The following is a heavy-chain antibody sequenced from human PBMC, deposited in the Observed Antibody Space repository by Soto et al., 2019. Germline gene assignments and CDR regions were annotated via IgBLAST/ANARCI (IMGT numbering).Heavy chain of an antibody. D-gene: IGHD6-13*01. Sequence: SVKVSCKASGGSFSSYAISWVRQAPGQGLEWMGGIIPIVGTGNYAQNLQGRVTITADESTSTAYMELSSLRSEDTAMYYCARVLRAAGRPGMDVWGQGTTVTVSS. CDR3: ARVLRAAGRPGMDV. CDR2: IIPIVGTG. J-gene: IGHJ6*02. V-gene: IGHV1-69*13. CDR1: GGSFSSYA.